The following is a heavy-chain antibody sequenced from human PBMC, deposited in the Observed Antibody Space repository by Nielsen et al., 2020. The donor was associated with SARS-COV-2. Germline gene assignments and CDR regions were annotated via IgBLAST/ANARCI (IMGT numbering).Heavy chain of an antibody. CDR2: ISCDGSNK. J-gene: IGHJ4*02. Sequence: WIRQPPGKGLEWVAVISCDGSNKYYADSVKGRFTISRDNSKNTLYLQMNSLRAEDTAVYYCAKDNYYGSGRGIDYWGQGTLVTVSS. CDR3: AKDNYYGSGRGIDY. D-gene: IGHD3-10*01. V-gene: IGHV3-30*18.